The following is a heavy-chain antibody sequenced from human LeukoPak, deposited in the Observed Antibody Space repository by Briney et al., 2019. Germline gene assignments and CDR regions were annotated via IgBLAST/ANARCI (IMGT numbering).Heavy chain of an antibody. CDR2: IRYDGSNK. Sequence: GGSLRLSCAASGFTFSSYGMHWVRQAPGKGLEWVAFIRYDGSNKYYSDSLKGRFTISRDNSKNTLYMQMNSMRAEDTAVYYCATFTYYYDSSGYSQGDYWGQGTLVTVSS. CDR3: ATFTYYYDSSGYSQGDY. CDR1: GFTFSSYG. D-gene: IGHD3-22*01. V-gene: IGHV3-30*02. J-gene: IGHJ4*02.